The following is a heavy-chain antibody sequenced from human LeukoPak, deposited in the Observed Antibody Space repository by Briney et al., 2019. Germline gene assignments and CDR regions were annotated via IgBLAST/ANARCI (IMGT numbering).Heavy chain of an antibody. CDR2: ISWNSGNI. J-gene: IGHJ4*02. D-gene: IGHD2-2*01. CDR1: GFTFDDYG. V-gene: IGHV3-9*01. CDR3: AKDACSSTSCSFDY. Sequence: SLRLSCAASGFTFDDYGMHWVRQAPGKGLEWVSGISWNSGNIGYAGSVKGRFTISRDNAKNSLYLQMNSLRAEDTALYYCAKDACSSTSCSFDYWGQGTLVTVSS.